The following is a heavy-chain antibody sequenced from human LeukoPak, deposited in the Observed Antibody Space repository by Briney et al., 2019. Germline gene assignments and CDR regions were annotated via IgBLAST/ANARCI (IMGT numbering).Heavy chain of an antibody. D-gene: IGHD1-14*01. Sequence: PGGSLRLSCEASGFTSDAYAMHWVRQAPGKGLEWVSLINKDGSATYYADSVKGRFTISRDNSKNSLYLQMNSLRSEDTALYYCATWAFYHRLDVWGQGTTVTVSS. V-gene: IGHV3-43*02. J-gene: IGHJ6*02. CDR3: ATWAFYHRLDV. CDR2: INKDGSAT. CDR1: GFTSDAYA.